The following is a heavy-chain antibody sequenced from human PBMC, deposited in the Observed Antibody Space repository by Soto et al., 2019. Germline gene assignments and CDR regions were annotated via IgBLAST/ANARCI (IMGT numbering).Heavy chain of an antibody. CDR1: GFTFSSYA. J-gene: IGHJ4*02. Sequence: PGGSLRLSCAASGFTFSSYAMHWVRQAPGKGLEWVAVISYDGSNKYYADSVKGRFTISRDNSKNTLYLQMNSLRAEDTAVYYCANLGSGWYPSSFDYWGQGTLVTVSS. D-gene: IGHD6-19*01. CDR3: ANLGSGWYPSSFDY. CDR2: ISYDGSNK. V-gene: IGHV3-30-3*01.